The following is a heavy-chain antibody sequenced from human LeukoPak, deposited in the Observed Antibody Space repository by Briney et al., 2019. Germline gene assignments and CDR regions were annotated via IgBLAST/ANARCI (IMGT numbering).Heavy chain of an antibody. V-gene: IGHV3-23*01. D-gene: IGHD3-10*01. CDR1: GFTFSSYA. Sequence: GGSLRLSCAASGFTFSSYAMSWVRQAPGKGLEWVSAISGSGGSTYYADSVKGRFTISRDNSKNTLYLQMNSLRAEDTAVYHCAKDNFRSMVRGVMGYWGQGTLVTVSS. CDR2: ISGSGGST. J-gene: IGHJ4*02. CDR3: AKDNFRSMVRGVMGY.